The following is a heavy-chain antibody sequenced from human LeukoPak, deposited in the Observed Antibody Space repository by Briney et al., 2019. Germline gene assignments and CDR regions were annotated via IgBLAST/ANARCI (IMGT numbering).Heavy chain of an antibody. CDR3: AAPGVPAATYYFDY. Sequence: GGSLRLSCAASGFTFRDAWMTWVRQAPGKGLEWVAFIRYDGSNKYYADSVKGRFTISRDNSKNTVYLQMNSLRAEDTAVYYCAAPGVPAATYYFDYWGQGTLVTVSS. V-gene: IGHV3-30*02. D-gene: IGHD2-2*01. J-gene: IGHJ4*02. CDR1: GFTFRDAW. CDR2: IRYDGSNK.